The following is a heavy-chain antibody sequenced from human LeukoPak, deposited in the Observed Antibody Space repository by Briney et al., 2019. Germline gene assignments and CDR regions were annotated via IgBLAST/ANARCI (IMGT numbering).Heavy chain of an antibody. CDR2: INPNSGAP. J-gene: IGHJ4*02. Sequence: GASVKVSCKASGYTFTGYYMHWVRQSPGQGLEWMGWINPNSGAPSYAQKFQGRATMTRDTSISTAYMELSRLRSDDTAVYYCARGRGATITYDCWGQGALVTVSS. CDR3: ARGRGATITYDC. CDR1: GYTFTGYY. D-gene: IGHD5-12*01. V-gene: IGHV1-2*02.